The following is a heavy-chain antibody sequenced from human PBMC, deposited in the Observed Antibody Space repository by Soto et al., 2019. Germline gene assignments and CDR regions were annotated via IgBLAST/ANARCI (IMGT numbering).Heavy chain of an antibody. V-gene: IGHV3-15*01. CDR3: AKDAPYYYDSSGYYPSVY. D-gene: IGHD3-22*01. Sequence: GGSLRLSCAASGFTFSNAWMSWVRQAPGKGLEWVGRIKSKTDGGTTDYAAPVKGRFTISRDNSKNTLYLQMNSLRAEDTAVYYCAKDAPYYYDSSGYYPSVYWGQGTLVTASS. CDR2: IKSKTDGGTT. J-gene: IGHJ4*02. CDR1: GFTFSNAW.